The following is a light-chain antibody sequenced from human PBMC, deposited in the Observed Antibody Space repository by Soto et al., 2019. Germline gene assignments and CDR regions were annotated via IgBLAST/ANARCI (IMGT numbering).Light chain of an antibody. Sequence: QLVLTQSPSASASLGASAKLTCTLSSGHSSYAIAWHQQQPEKGPRDLMKLDSDGSDTKGDAIPDRFSGSSSGAERYLTIAGARSEDEADCYCQTWGTGIHVVFGGGTKLTVL. CDR1: SGHSSYA. J-gene: IGLJ2*01. CDR3: QTWGTGIHVV. V-gene: IGLV4-69*01. CDR2: LDSDGSD.